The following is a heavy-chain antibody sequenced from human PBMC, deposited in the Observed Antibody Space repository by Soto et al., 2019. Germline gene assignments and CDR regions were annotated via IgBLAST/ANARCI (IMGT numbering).Heavy chain of an antibody. CDR3: ARGGYCSGGSCYSGGLDH. CDR1: GGSISSYY. CDR2: IYTSGST. J-gene: IGHJ5*02. D-gene: IGHD2-15*01. V-gene: IGHV4-4*07. Sequence: PSETLSLTCTVSGGSISSYYWSWIRQPAGKGLEWIGRIYTSGSTNYNPSLKSRVTMSVDTSKNQFSLKLSSVTAADTAVYYCARGGYCSGGSCYSGGLDHWGQGTLVTAPQ.